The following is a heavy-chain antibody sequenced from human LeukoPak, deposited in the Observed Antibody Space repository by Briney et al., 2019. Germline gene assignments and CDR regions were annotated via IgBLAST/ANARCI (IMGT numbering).Heavy chain of an antibody. J-gene: IGHJ2*01. V-gene: IGHV3-33*01. CDR3: ARDRDYYDSSGYSLGGIGWYFDL. Sequence: GGSLRLSCAASGFTFSHYGMHWVRQAPGKGLEWVAVIWYDGSDKYYADSVKGRLTISRDNSKNTLYLQMDSLRAEDTAVYYCARDRDYYDSSGYSLGGIGWYFDLWGRGTLVTVSS. D-gene: IGHD3-22*01. CDR1: GFTFSHYG. CDR2: IWYDGSDK.